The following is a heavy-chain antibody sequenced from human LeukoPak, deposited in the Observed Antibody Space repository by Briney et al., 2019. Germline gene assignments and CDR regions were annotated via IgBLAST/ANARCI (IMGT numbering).Heavy chain of an antibody. Sequence: GGSLRLSCAAYGFTFSNSWMHWVRQAPGKGLVWISRINSDGSSTHYADSVKGRFTISRDNAKNALYLQMNSLRADDTAVYYCVRNYDSSAYPDAFDIWGQGTMVTVSS. J-gene: IGHJ3*02. V-gene: IGHV3-74*01. CDR2: INSDGSST. CDR1: GFTFSNSW. D-gene: IGHD3-22*01. CDR3: VRNYDSSAYPDAFDI.